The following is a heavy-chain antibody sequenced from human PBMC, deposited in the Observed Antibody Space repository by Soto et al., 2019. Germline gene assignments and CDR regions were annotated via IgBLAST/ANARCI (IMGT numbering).Heavy chain of an antibody. CDR1: GFIFRNFW. CDR3: ATGEYKLPIDS. Sequence: GGSLRLSCAASGFIFRNFWMAWVRQAPGKGLEWVANIKQDGSEKYYVDSVRGRFTISRDNAKNSLFLQMNSLRAEDTAVYYCATGEYKLPIDSWGQGTLVTVSS. J-gene: IGHJ4*02. D-gene: IGHD6-6*01. CDR2: IKQDGSEK. V-gene: IGHV3-7*01.